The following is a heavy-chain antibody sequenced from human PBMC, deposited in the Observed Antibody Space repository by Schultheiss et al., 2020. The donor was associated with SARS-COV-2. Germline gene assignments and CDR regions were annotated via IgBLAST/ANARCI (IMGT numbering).Heavy chain of an antibody. D-gene: IGHD6-13*01. CDR3: ARAGGYSSSYYYYYYGMDV. CDR1: GGSISSYY. CDR2: IYTSGST. Sequence: GSLRLSCTVSGGSISSYYWSWIRQPPGKGLEWIGRIYTSGSTYYNPSLKSRVTISVDTSKNQFSLQLNSVTPEDTAVYYCARAGGYSSSYYYYYYGMDVWGQGTTVTVSS. J-gene: IGHJ6*02. V-gene: IGHV4-4*07.